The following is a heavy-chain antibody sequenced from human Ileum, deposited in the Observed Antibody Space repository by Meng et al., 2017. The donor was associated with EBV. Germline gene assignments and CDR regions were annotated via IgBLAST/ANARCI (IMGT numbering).Heavy chain of an antibody. Sequence: QLPESGPGLGTPSEPLTLTCTVSGDPISNSDDYWDWIRQSPGKGLEWIASIYRSGSTYYDPSLKSRVTISLDTSKNQFSLKLSSVTAADTAVYYCARDPAYPRGLFDSWGQGTLVTVSS. CDR3: ARDPAYPRGLFDS. D-gene: IGHD3-10*01. CDR1: GDPISNSDDY. J-gene: IGHJ4*02. CDR2: IYRSGST. V-gene: IGHV4-39*07.